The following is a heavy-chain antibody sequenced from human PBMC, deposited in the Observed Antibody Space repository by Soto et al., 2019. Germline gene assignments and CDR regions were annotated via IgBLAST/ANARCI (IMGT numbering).Heavy chain of an antibody. D-gene: IGHD3-9*01. V-gene: IGHV5-51*01. CDR2: IDPGDSDT. Sequence: PVESLRISCTYSGHNFTTHGIAWVRQIPGKGLEWMGIIDPGDSDTRYSPSLQGQVTFSVDKSIRTAYLQWSSLKASDTAMYFCAKTYDHILNGCYTTWGQGNLVTGSS. CDR1: GHNFTTHG. J-gene: IGHJ5*02. CDR3: AKTYDHILNGCYTT.